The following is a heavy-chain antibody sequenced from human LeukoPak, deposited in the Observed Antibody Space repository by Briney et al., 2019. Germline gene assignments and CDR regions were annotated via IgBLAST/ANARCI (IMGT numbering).Heavy chain of an antibody. CDR1: GGSFSGYY. CDR3: ASGPVRTGCSSGWYWNY. D-gene: IGHD6-19*01. J-gene: IGHJ4*02. Sequence: PSETLSLTCAVYGGSFSGYYWSWIRQPPGKGLEWIGEINHSGSTNYNPSLKSRVTISVDTSKNQFSLKLSSVTAADTAVYYCASGPVRTGCSSGWYWNYWGQGTLVTVSS. CDR2: INHSGST. V-gene: IGHV4-34*01.